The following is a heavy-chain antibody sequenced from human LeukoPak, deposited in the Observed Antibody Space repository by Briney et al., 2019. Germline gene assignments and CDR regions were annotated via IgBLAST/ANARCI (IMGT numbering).Heavy chain of an antibody. Sequence: SETLSLTCTVYGGSFSGYYWSWIRQPPGKGLEWIGEINHSGSTNYNPSLKSRVTISVDTSKNQFSLKLSSVTAADTAVYYCARAAGVVVKSGAPHDAFDIWGQGTMVTVSS. J-gene: IGHJ3*02. V-gene: IGHV4-34*01. D-gene: IGHD2-2*01. CDR1: GGSFSGYY. CDR3: ARAAGVVVKSGAPHDAFDI. CDR2: INHSGST.